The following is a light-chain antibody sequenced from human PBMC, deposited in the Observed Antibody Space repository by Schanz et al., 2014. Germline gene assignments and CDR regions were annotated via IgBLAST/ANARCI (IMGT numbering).Light chain of an antibody. CDR1: RSDVAAYTF. CDR3: CSYTTSSTLV. Sequence: QSALSQPASVSGSPGQSITISCTGSRSDVAAYTFVSWYQQRPGKAPKLIISDVADRPSGVSTRFSGSKSGTTASLTISGLQAEDEADYYCCSYTTSSTLVFGGGTKLTVL. CDR2: DVA. J-gene: IGLJ3*02. V-gene: IGLV2-14*01.